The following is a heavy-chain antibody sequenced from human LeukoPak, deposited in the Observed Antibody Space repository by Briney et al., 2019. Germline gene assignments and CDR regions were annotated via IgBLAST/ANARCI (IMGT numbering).Heavy chain of an antibody. J-gene: IGHJ6*02. Sequence: AGGSLRLSCAASGFTFSTYGMHWVRQVPGKGLEWVAVISYDGSEKHYADSVKGRLTISRDNSKNTLYLQMSSLSSEDTAVYYCAKDSHSNPMSVVATGIGWYYYYHGMDVWGQGTAVTVSS. CDR1: GFTFSTYG. CDR3: AKDSHSNPMSVVATGIGWYYYYHGMDV. CDR2: ISYDGSEK. V-gene: IGHV3-30*18. D-gene: IGHD2-21*02.